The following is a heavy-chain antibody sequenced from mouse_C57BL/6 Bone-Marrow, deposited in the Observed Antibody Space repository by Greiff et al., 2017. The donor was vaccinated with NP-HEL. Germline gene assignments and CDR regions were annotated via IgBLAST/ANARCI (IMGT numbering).Heavy chain of an antibody. CDR2: FYPGSGSI. CDR3: ARHEERIYDGYYGAWFAY. CDR1: GYTFTEYT. J-gene: IGHJ3*01. Sequence: LVKPGASVKLSCKASGYTFTEYTIHWVKQRSGQGLEWIGWFYPGSGSIKYNEKFKDKATLTADKSSSTVYMELSRLTSEDSAVYFCARHEERIYDGYYGAWFAYWGQGTLVTVSA. V-gene: IGHV1-62-2*01. D-gene: IGHD2-3*01.